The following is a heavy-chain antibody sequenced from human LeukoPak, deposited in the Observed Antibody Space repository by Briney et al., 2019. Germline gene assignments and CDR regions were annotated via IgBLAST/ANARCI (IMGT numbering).Heavy chain of an antibody. J-gene: IGHJ3*02. Sequence: KASETLSLTCTVSGGSISSGGYYWSWIRQHPGKGLEWIGYIYYSGSTYYNPSLKSRVTISVDTSKNQFSLKLSSVTAGDTAVYYCARDLRSGGYYHDAFDIWGQGTMVTVSS. CDR2: IYYSGST. CDR1: GGSISSGGYY. CDR3: ARDLRSGGYYHDAFDI. D-gene: IGHD3-22*01. V-gene: IGHV4-31*03.